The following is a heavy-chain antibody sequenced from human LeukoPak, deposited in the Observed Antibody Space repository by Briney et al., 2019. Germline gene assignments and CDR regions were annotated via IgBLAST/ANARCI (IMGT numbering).Heavy chain of an antibody. CDR3: ARVLVPGARGVTPDYGMDV. CDR1: GYTFTSYD. J-gene: IGHJ6*02. CDR2: MNPNSGNT. D-gene: IGHD3-10*01. Sequence: ASVKVSCKASGYTFTSYDINWVRQATGQGLEWMGWMNPNSGNTGYAQKFQGRVTMTRNTSISTAYMELSSLRSEDTAVYYCARVLVPGARGVTPDYGMDVWGQGTTVTVSS. V-gene: IGHV1-8*01.